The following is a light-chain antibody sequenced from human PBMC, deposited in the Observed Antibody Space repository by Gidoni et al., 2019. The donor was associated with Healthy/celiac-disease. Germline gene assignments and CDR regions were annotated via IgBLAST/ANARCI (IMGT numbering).Light chain of an antibody. Sequence: EMLFTQSPGTLSLAPGERATLSSRASQSVSSSYLAWYQQKPGQAPSILIYGASSMPTGIPDRFSGSGSGRDFTLSINRLEPEDFAVYYCQQYGSSSFTFGPGTKVDIK. CDR3: QQYGSSSFT. V-gene: IGKV3-20*01. CDR1: QSVSSSY. CDR2: GAS. J-gene: IGKJ3*01.